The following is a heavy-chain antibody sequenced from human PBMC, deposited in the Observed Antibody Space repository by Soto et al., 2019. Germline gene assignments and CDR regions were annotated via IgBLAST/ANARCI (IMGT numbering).Heavy chain of an antibody. D-gene: IGHD6-19*01. CDR3: ARGGPTGSIAVAGYFDF. CDR1: GFTFSSYW. CDR2: IKEDGGEK. V-gene: IGHV3-7*01. J-gene: IGHJ4*02. Sequence: SGGSLRLSCAASGFTFSSYWMSWVRQAPGKGLEWVANIKEDGGEKYYVDSVKGRFAISRDNAKSSLYLQMNSLRAEDTAEYHCARGGPTGSIAVAGYFDFWGQGTLVTVSS.